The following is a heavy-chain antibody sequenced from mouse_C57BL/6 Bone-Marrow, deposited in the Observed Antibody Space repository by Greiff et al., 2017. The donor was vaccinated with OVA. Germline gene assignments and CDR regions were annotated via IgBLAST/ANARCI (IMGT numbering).Heavy chain of an antibody. V-gene: IGHV5-4*01. CDR3: ARDVYYYGSSSFDY. CDR1: GFTFSSYA. D-gene: IGHD1-1*01. CDR2: ISDGGSYT. Sequence: DVMLVESGGGLVKPGGSLKLSCAASGFTFSSYAMSWVRQTPEKRLEWVATISDGGSYTYYPDNVKGRFTISRDNAKNNLYLQMSHLKSEDTAMYYCARDVYYYGSSSFDYWGQGTTLTVSS. J-gene: IGHJ2*01.